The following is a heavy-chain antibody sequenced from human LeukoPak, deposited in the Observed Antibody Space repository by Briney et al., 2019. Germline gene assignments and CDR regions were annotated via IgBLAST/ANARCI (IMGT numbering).Heavy chain of an antibody. Sequence: PSETLSLTCTVSGGSLSSYYWSWIRQPPGKGLEWIGYIYYSGSTNYNPSLKSRVTISVDTSRNQFSLKLSSVTAADTAVYYCARAPYYYDSSGPRGWYFDLWGRGTLVTVSS. D-gene: IGHD3-22*01. J-gene: IGHJ2*01. V-gene: IGHV4-59*08. CDR2: IYYSGST. CDR1: GGSLSSYY. CDR3: ARAPYYYDSSGPRGWYFDL.